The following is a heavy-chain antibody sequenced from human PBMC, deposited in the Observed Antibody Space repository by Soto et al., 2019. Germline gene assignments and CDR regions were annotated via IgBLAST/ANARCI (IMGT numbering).Heavy chain of an antibody. CDR2: INPSGGST. J-gene: IGHJ6*02. V-gene: IGHV1-46*01. CDR1: GYTFTNYY. CDR3: AREGSNYDGMDV. Sequence: QVQLLQSGAEVKKPGASVKVSCKASGYTFTNYYMHWVRQAPGQGLEWMGVINPSGGSTTYAQKFQGRVTMTRDTSTSTVYMELSSLRSEDTTVYYCAREGSNYDGMDVWGQGTTVTVSS.